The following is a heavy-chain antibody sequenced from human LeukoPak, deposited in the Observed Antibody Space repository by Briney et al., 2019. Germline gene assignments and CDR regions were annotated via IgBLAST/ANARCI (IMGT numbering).Heavy chain of an antibody. V-gene: IGHV3-74*01. CDR3: VRDTPGVGIDY. D-gene: IGHD1-14*01. J-gene: IGHJ4*02. Sequence: AGGSLRLSCAASGFTFTDYWMHWVRQVPGKGLVWVSHITSDGSSTGYADSAKGRFTISRDNAKNTLFLQMNSLRAEDTALYYCVRDTPGVGIDYWGQGTLVTVPS. CDR1: GFTFTDYW. CDR2: ITSDGSST.